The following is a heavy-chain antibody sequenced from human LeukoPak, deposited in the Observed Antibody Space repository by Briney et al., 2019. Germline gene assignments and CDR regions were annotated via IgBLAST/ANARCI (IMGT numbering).Heavy chain of an antibody. V-gene: IGHV3-23*01. CDR1: GFTFSSYA. Sequence: GGSLRLSCAASGFTFSSYAMSWVRQAPGKGLEWVSAISGSGGSTCYADSVKGRFTISRDNSKNTLYLQMNSLRAEDTAVYYCAKDWSRYNWNSADYWGQGTLVTVSS. J-gene: IGHJ4*02. CDR3: AKDWSRYNWNSADY. D-gene: IGHD1-7*01. CDR2: ISGSGGST.